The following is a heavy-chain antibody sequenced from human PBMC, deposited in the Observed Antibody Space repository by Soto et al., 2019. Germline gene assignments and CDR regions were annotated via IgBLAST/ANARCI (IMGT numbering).Heavy chain of an antibody. V-gene: IGHV3-64*01. Sequence: EVQLAESGGGLAQPGGSLRLSCAASGFTLSGYAMDWGRQAPGKGLEYVSGISSNGFGTYYANSVQGRFTISRDNSKNTVYLQIGSLRPEDMAVYYCARRARPDFYYMDVWGKGTTVTVSS. J-gene: IGHJ6*03. CDR3: ARRARPDFYYMDV. CDR2: ISSNGFGT. D-gene: IGHD6-6*01. CDR1: GFTLSGYA.